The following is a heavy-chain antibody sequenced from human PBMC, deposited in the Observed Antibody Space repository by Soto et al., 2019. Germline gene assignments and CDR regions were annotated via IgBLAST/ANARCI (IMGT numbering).Heavy chain of an antibody. Sequence: GGSLRLSCTASGFTFGDYAMSWFRQAPGKGLEWVGFIRSKAYGGTTEYAGSVKGRCTISRDNSKSIANLQMNSLKTEDTAVYYCTRCVAAAGNGGDIWGQGTMVTVSS. V-gene: IGHV3-49*03. CDR1: GFTFGDYA. CDR2: IRSKAYGGTT. D-gene: IGHD6-13*01. J-gene: IGHJ3*02. CDR3: TRCVAAAGNGGDI.